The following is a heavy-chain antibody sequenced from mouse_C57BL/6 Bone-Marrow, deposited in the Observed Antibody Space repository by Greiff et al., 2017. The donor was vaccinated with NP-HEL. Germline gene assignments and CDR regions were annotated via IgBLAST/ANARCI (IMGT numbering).Heavy chain of an antibody. CDR2: IYPRSGNT. Sequence: QVQLQQSGAELARPGASVKLSCKASGYTFTSYGISWVKQRTGQGLEWIGEIYPRSGNTYYNEKFKGKATLTADKSSSTAYMELRSLTSEDSAVYFCARKVCDEAMDYWGQGTSVTVSS. CDR1: GYTFTSYG. CDR3: ARKVCDEAMDY. D-gene: IGHD6-1*01. J-gene: IGHJ4*01. V-gene: IGHV1-81*01.